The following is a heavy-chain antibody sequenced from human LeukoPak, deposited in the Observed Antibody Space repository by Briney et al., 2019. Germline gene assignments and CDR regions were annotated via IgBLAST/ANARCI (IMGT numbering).Heavy chain of an antibody. V-gene: IGHV3-7*01. D-gene: IGHD1-14*01. J-gene: IGHJ4*02. CDR3: ARDPDRDGVDY. CDR2: IKQDGSEK. CDR1: GFTFTSYW. Sequence: PGGSLRLSCAASGFTFTSYWMNWLRQAPGMGLVWVANIKQDGSEKDYVDSVKGRFTISRDNAKNSLYLQMNSLRAEDTAVYYCARDPDRDGVDYWGQGTLVTVSS.